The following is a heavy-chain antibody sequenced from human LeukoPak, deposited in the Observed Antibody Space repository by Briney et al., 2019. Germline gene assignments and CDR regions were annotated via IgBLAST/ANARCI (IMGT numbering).Heavy chain of an antibody. CDR1: GGSISSSSYY. J-gene: IGHJ6*03. CDR3: ARGSWSYYYMDV. CDR2: IYYSGST. Sequence: SETLSLTCTVSGGSISSSSYYWGWIRQPPGKGLEWIGSIYYSGSTYYNPSLKSRVTIPVDTSKNQFSLKLSSVTAADTAVYYCARGSWSYYYMDVWGKGTTVTISS. D-gene: IGHD6-13*01. V-gene: IGHV4-39*07.